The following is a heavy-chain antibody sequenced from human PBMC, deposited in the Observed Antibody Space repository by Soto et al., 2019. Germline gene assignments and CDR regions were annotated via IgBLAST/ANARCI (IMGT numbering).Heavy chain of an antibody. CDR3: AKDGGYSYGPYDY. D-gene: IGHD5-18*01. CDR2: ITGSGAGS. V-gene: IGHV3-23*01. Sequence: PGGSLRLSCAASGFTFSSYAMNWVRQAPGKGLEWVSGITGSGAGSYYSDSVKGRFTISRDNAKNSLYLQMNSLRAEDTAVYYCAKDGGYSYGPYDYWGQGTLVTVSS. CDR1: GFTFSSYA. J-gene: IGHJ4*02.